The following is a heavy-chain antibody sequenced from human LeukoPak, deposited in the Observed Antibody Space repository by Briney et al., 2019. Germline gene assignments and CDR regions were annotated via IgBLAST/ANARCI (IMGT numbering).Heavy chain of an antibody. CDR3: ATGGTMVRGVPFDP. V-gene: IGHV4-34*01. CDR2: INHSGST. CDR1: GGSFSGCY. Sequence: AETLSLRCAAKGGSFSGCYWSWIRQPPGKGLEWIGEINHSGSTNYNPSLKSRVTISVDTSKNQFSLKLSSVTAADTAVYYRATGGTMVRGVPFDPWGQGTLVTVSS. J-gene: IGHJ5*02. D-gene: IGHD3-10*01.